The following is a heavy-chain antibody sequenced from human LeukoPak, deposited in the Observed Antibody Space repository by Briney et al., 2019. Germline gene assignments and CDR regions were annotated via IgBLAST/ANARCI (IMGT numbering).Heavy chain of an antibody. CDR2: INHSGST. J-gene: IGHJ4*02. CDR3: ARGEHDPEELSIYYFDY. D-gene: IGHD3-16*02. V-gene: IGHV4-34*01. CDR1: GGSFSGYY. Sequence: NPSETLSLTCAVYGGSFSGYYWSWIRQPPGKGLEWIGEINHSGSTNYNPSLKSRVTISVDTSKNQFSLKLSSVTAADTAVYYCARGEHDPEELSIYYFDYWGQGTLVTVSS.